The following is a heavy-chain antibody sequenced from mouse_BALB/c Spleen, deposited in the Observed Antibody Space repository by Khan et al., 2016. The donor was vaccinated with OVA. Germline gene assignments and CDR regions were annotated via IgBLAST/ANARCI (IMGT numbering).Heavy chain of an antibody. D-gene: IGHD1-1*01. CDR3: TRSKYYGKSLYAMDY. Sequence: DLVKPGASVKLSCKASGYTFTSYWINWIKQRPGQGLEWIGRVSPGSGSPYYNEMFKGKATVTVDKSSSTAYIQLHSLSSVDSAFYYCTRSKYYGKSLYAMDYWGQGTSVTVSS. J-gene: IGHJ4*01. V-gene: IGHV1S41*01. CDR1: GYTFTSYW. CDR2: VSPGSGSP.